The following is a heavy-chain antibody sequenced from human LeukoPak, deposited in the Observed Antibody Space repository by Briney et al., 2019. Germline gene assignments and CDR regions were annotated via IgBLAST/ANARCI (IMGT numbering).Heavy chain of an antibody. D-gene: IGHD4-23*01. CDR3: AKSHSVAQRGYFDY. Sequence: HAGGSLRLSCAASGFTFSTYAMSWARQAPGKGLEWVSTVANSGGDTYYADSVKGRFTISRDNSRNTVYLQINSLRAEDTAVYYCAKSHSVAQRGYFDYWGQGTLVTVSS. J-gene: IGHJ4*02. CDR1: GFTFSTYA. CDR2: VANSGGDT. V-gene: IGHV3-23*01.